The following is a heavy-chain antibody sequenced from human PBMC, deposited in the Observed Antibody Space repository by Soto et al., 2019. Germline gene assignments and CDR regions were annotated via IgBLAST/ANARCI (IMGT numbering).Heavy chain of an antibody. CDR3: ARNPKPVYYYWFDP. D-gene: IGHD1-26*01. CDR2: IYYSGST. Sequence: SETLSLTCTVSGGSISSSSYYWGWIRQPPGKGLEWIGSIYYSGSTYYNPSLKSRVTISVDTSKNQFSLKLSSVTAADTAVYYCARNPKPVYYYWFDPWGQGTLVTVSS. CDR1: GGSISSSSYY. V-gene: IGHV4-39*01. J-gene: IGHJ5*02.